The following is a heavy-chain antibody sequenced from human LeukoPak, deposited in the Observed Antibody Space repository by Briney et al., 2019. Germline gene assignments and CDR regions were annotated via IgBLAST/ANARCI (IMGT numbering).Heavy chain of an antibody. CDR3: ARDGNSGYNSDYYYGMDV. V-gene: IGHV3-30*04. CDR1: GFTFSSFA. D-gene: IGHD5-12*01. J-gene: IGHJ6*04. Sequence: GGSLRLSCAASGFTFSSFAMHWVRQAPGKGLEWVVVISYDGTNKYNADSVKGRFTISRDNPKNTLCLQMNGLRAEDTAVYYCARDGNSGYNSDYYYGMDVWGKGTTVTVSS. CDR2: ISYDGTNK.